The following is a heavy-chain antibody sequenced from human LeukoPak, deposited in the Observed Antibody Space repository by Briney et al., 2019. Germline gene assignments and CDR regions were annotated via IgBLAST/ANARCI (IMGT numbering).Heavy chain of an antibody. D-gene: IGHD3-3*01. CDR3: AREGGDFWSGYYTSPNWFDP. Sequence: GESLKISCKGSGYSFTNYWIGWVRQMPGKGLEWMGIIYPGDSDTRYSPSFQGQVTISADKSISTAYLQWSSLKASDTAMYYCAREGGDFWSGYYTSPNWFDPWGQGTLVTVSS. CDR1: GYSFTNYW. CDR2: IYPGDSDT. J-gene: IGHJ5*02. V-gene: IGHV5-51*01.